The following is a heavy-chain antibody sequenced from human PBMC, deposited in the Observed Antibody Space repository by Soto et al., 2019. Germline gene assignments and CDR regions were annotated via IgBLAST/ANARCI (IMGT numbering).Heavy chain of an antibody. CDR2: ISYGGNNT. CDR1: GFKFSTYG. D-gene: IGHD1-26*01. J-gene: IGHJ6*02. V-gene: IGHV3-30*18. CDR3: AKGLVGYVFGVQTYYSGTHV. Sequence: QVQLVESGGGVVQPGRSLRLSCGASGFKFSTYGMHWVRQAPGKGLEWVAVISYGGNNTDYADSVKGRFTISRDNSKNTSYLQMNSLRAEDTAVYYWAKGLVGYVFGVQTYYSGTHVWGQGTRVAAPS.